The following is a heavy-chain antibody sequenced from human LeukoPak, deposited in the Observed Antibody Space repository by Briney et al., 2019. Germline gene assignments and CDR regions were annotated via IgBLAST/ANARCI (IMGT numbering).Heavy chain of an antibody. J-gene: IGHJ4*02. D-gene: IGHD6-13*01. Sequence: SETLSLTCTVSGGSISSYYWSWIRQPPGKGLEWIGYIYYSGSTNYNPSLKSRVTISVDTSKNQFSLKLSSVTAADTAVYYCARLQRDGAAAGTFDYWGQGTLVTVSS. CDR3: ARLQRDGAAAGTFDY. CDR1: GGSISSYY. V-gene: IGHV4-59*01. CDR2: IYYSGST.